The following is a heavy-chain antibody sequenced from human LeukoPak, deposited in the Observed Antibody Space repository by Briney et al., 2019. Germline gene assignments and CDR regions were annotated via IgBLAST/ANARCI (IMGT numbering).Heavy chain of an antibody. CDR1: GFTFSSYG. CDR2: ISYDGSNK. V-gene: IGHV3-30*18. CDR3: AKDTTWLMGAFDI. Sequence: PGGSLRLSCAASGFTFSSYGMHWVRQAPGKGLEWVAVISYDGSNKYYADSVKGRFTISRDNSKNTLYLQMNSLRAEDTAVYYCAKDTTWLMGAFDIWGQGTMVTVSS. J-gene: IGHJ3*02. D-gene: IGHD1-1*01.